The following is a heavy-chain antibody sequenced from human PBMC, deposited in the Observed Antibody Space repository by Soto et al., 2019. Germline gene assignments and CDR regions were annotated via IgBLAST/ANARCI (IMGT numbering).Heavy chain of an antibody. CDR2: MYHSGST. D-gene: IGHD2-2*01. CDR3: ARVPDY. Sequence: SETLSLTCPVSGGSIRSSTYYWGWIRQPPGKGLEWIGYMYHSGSTYYNPSLKSRVTISIDRSKNQFSLKLSSVTAADTAVYYCARVPDYWGQGILVTVSS. V-gene: IGHV4-30-2*01. J-gene: IGHJ4*02. CDR1: GGSIRSSTYY.